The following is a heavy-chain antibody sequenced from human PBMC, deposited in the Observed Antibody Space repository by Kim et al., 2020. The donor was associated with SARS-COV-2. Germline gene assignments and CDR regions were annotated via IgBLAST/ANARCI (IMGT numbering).Heavy chain of an antibody. J-gene: IGHJ4*02. D-gene: IGHD2-15*01. CDR3: SKDDRGRIYSY. Sequence: TTYAESVQGRFTISRDNSKNTPYLQMNSQRAEDTAVYYCSKDDRGRIYSYWGQGTLVTVSS. V-gene: IGHV3-23*01. CDR2: T.